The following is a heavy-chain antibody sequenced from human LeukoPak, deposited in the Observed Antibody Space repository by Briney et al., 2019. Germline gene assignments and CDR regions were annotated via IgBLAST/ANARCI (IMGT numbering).Heavy chain of an antibody. CDR2: IKQDGSEK. Sequence: GALGLSCAASGFTFSSYWMSWVRQAPGKGLEWVANIKQDGSEKYYVDSVKGRFTISRDNAKNSLYLQMNSLRAEDTAVYYCARDFGERSGSYSDYWGQGTLVTVSS. CDR1: GFTFSSYW. J-gene: IGHJ4*02. CDR3: ARDFGERSGSYSDY. V-gene: IGHV3-7*01. D-gene: IGHD3-10*01.